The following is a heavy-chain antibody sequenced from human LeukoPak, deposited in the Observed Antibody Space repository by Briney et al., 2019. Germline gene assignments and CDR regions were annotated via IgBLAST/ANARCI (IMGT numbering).Heavy chain of an antibody. CDR2: ISSSSSYI. V-gene: IGHV3-21*01. Sequence: GGSLRLSCAASGFTFSSYSMNWVRQAPGKGLEWVSSISSSSSYIYYADSVKGRFTISRGNAKNSLYLQMNSLRAEDTAVYYCARDSLRYLDYWGQGTLVTVSS. CDR3: ARDSLRYLDY. CDR1: GFTFSSYS. J-gene: IGHJ4*02. D-gene: IGHD3-9*01.